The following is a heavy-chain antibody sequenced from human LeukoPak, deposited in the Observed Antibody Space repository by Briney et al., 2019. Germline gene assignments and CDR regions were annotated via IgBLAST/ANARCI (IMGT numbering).Heavy chain of an antibody. Sequence: GESLQISCKGFGYSFTSYWIGWVRQVPGKGLEWMGIIYPGDSDTRYSPSFQGQVTISADKSISTAYLQWSSLKASDTAMYYCARRWYYDSSGYSAFDIWGQGTMVTVSS. CDR2: IYPGDSDT. V-gene: IGHV5-51*01. CDR1: GYSFTSYW. J-gene: IGHJ3*02. D-gene: IGHD3-22*01. CDR3: ARRWYYDSSGYSAFDI.